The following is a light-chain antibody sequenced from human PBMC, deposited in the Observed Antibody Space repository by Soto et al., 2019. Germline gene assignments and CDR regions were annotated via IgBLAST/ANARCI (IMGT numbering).Light chain of an antibody. CDR3: KPSGNAQIT. CDR2: GEY. J-gene: IGKJ5*01. V-gene: IGKV3-20*01. Sequence: DTVLTQSPGTLSLVTGQRDTLSGRAAQTVYSSLLAWYQQKPGQAHRLLIYGEYSRATGITDRFSGSGSGTDFTLTISRVEPEDFAVYHCKPSGNAQITFGTGKRLEIK. CDR1: QTVYSSL.